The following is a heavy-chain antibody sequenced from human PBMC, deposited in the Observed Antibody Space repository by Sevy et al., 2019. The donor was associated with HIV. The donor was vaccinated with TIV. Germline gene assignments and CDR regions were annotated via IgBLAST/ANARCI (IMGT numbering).Heavy chain of an antibody. CDR3: ARAIGLGY. J-gene: IGHJ4*02. V-gene: IGHV3-7*01. Sequence: GGSLGLSCAASGFNFSSYWMSWVRQAPGRGLEWVANIKQDGSERYYVYSVKGRFTISRDNAKNSLYMQMNSLRAEDTAVYYCARAIGLGYWGQGTLVTVSS. D-gene: IGHD3-16*01. CDR1: GFNFSSYW. CDR2: IKQDGSER.